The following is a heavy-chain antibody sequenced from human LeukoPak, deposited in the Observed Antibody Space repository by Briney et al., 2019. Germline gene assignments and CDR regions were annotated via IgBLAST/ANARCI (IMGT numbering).Heavy chain of an antibody. Sequence: PSETLSLTCAAYGGSFSGYYWSWIRQPPGKGLEWIGEINHSGSTNYNPSLKSRVTISVDTSKNQFSLKLSSVTAADTAVYYCARQVYWYFDLWGRGTLVTVSS. CDR2: INHSGST. CDR3: ARQVYWYFDL. CDR1: GGSFSGYY. V-gene: IGHV4-34*01. J-gene: IGHJ2*01.